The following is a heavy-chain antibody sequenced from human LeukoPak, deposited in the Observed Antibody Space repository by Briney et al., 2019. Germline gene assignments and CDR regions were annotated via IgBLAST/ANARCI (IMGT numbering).Heavy chain of an antibody. CDR2: IYHSGST. V-gene: IGHV4-34*01. CDR3: ARLNTAMVSPIDY. Sequence: SETLSLTCAVYGGSFSGYYWSWIRQPPGKGLEWIGEIYHSGSTNYNPSLKSRVTISVDKSKNQFSLKLSSVTAADTAVYYCARLNTAMVSPIDYWGQGTLVTVSS. D-gene: IGHD5-18*01. J-gene: IGHJ4*02. CDR1: GGSFSGYY.